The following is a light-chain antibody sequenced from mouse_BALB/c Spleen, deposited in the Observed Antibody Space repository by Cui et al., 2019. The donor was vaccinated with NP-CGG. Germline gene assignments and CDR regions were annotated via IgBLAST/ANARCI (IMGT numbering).Light chain of an antibody. CDR2: GTN. CDR3: ALWYSNHWV. J-gene: IGLJ1*01. V-gene: IGLV1*01. CDR1: TGAVTTSNY. Sequence: QAVWTHESAPTTSPGETVTFTCRSSTGAVTTSNYANWVQEKPDHLFTGLIGGTNNRAPGVPARFSGSLIGDKAALTITGAQTEDEAIYFCALWYSNHWVFGGGTKLTVL.